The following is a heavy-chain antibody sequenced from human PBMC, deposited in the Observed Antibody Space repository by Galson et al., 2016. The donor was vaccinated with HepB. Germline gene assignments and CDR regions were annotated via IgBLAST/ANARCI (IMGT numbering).Heavy chain of an antibody. D-gene: IGHD4-17*01. J-gene: IGHJ2*01. CDR3: AKGDYGDYSTFDL. CDR2: INPTSGDT. Sequence: SVKVSCKASGYIFTGYYTHWVRQAPGQGLEWMGWINPTSGDTIYAQKFQVRVTMTRDTSVSTAYMELSRLTSDDTAVYYCAKGDYGDYSTFDLWGRGTLVTVSS. V-gene: IGHV1-2*02. CDR1: GYIFTGYY.